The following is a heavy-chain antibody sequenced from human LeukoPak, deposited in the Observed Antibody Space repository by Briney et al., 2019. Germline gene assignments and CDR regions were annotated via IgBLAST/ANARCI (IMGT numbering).Heavy chain of an antibody. V-gene: IGHV1-69*05. D-gene: IGHD3-16*01. J-gene: IGHJ3*02. CDR3: ARDWGHDAFDI. Sequence: ASVKVSCKASGGTFSSYAISWVRQAPGQGLEWMGGIIPIFGTANYARKFQGRVTITTDESTSTAYMELSSLRSEDTAVYYCARDWGHDAFDIWGQGTMVTVSS. CDR2: IIPIFGTA. CDR1: GGTFSSYA.